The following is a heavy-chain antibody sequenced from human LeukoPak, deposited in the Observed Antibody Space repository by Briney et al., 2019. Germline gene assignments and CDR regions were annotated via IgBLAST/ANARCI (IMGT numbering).Heavy chain of an antibody. J-gene: IGHJ4*02. Sequence: GALRLSCAASGFTFSSYSMNWVRQAPGKGLEWVANIKQDGSEKYYVDSVKGRFTISRDNAKNSLYLQMNSLRAEDTAVYYCARDRGSGTAPYYFDYWGQGTLVTVSS. D-gene: IGHD6-19*01. CDR2: IKQDGSEK. V-gene: IGHV3-7*01. CDR1: GFTFSSYS. CDR3: ARDRGSGTAPYYFDY.